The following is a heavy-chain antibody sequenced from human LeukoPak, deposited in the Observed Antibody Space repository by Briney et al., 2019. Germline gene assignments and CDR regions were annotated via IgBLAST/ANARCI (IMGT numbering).Heavy chain of an antibody. D-gene: IGHD4-17*01. J-gene: IGHJ4*02. CDR3: ARDLSGYGDYSSPDY. CDR2: IYHSGST. V-gene: IGHV4-38-2*02. Sequence: SETLSLTCAVSGYSISSGYYWGWIRQPPGKGLEWIGSIYHSGSTYYNPSLKSRVTISEDTSKNQFSLKLSSVTAADTAVYYCARDLSGYGDYSSPDYWGQGTLVTVSS. CDR1: GYSISSGYY.